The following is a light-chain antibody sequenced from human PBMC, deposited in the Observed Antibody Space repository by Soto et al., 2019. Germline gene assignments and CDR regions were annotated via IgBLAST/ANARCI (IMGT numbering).Light chain of an antibody. V-gene: IGKV3-20*01. Sequence: EIVLTQSPGTLSLSPGERATLSCRASQSVSSSYLAWYQQKPGQAPRLLIYGASSRATGIPDRFSGSGSGTDFTLTISRLELEDCADYYCQQDGSSPLYTLGQGTKLEIQ. CDR3: QQDGSSPLYT. CDR1: QSVSSSY. CDR2: GAS. J-gene: IGKJ2*01.